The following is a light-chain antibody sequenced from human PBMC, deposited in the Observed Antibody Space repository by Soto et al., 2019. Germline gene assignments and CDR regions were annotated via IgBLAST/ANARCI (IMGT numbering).Light chain of an antibody. CDR1: TGAVTSGYY. Sequence: QAVVTQEPSLTVSPGGTVTLTCASSTGAVTSGYYPNWFQQKPGQAPRALIYSTSNKQSWTPARFSGSLLGGKAALTLSGVQPADEAEYYCLLYYGGAPVFGGGTKLTVL. V-gene: IGLV7-43*01. CDR3: LLYYGGAPV. J-gene: IGLJ3*02. CDR2: STS.